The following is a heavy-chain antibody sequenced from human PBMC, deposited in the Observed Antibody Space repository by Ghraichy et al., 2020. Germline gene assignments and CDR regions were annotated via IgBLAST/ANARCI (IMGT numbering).Heavy chain of an antibody. D-gene: IGHD3-16*01. Sequence: ESLNISCTVSSGSITNSNYYWGWIRQPPGKGLEWLASIYYSGTTVGGRTDYNPSLGSRGTISVDASKNQFSLHLTSMTAADTAVYYCATGGGRHTARLLDPDGGLDALDIWGPGTMVTVSS. CDR1: SGSITNSNYY. CDR2: IYYSGTTVGGRT. J-gene: IGHJ3*02. CDR3: ATGGGRHTARLLDPDGGLDALDI. V-gene: IGHV4-39*01.